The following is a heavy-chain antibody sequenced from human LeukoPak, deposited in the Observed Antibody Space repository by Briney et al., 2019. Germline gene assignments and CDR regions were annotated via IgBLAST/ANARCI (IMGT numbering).Heavy chain of an antibody. D-gene: IGHD5-12*01. V-gene: IGHV1-18*01. CDR2: ITVYNGKT. Sequence: GSSEKLSCTASGYTFTSYGISWGRQAPGPGLELMGMITVYNGKTTYAKKLQSRVTMITEASTSNAYSVQRSLRSDATTVYYCARGPKIGGYDLDYWGQGNLVTVPS. CDR3: ARGPKIGGYDLDY. CDR1: GYTFTSYG. J-gene: IGHJ4*02.